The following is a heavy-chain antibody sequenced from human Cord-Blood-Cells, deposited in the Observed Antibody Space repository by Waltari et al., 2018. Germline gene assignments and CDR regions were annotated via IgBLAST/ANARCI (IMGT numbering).Heavy chain of an antibody. CDR2: SNPNSGGT. CDR1: GYTFTGYY. D-gene: IGHD3-10*01. V-gene: IGHV1-2*02. CDR3: ARVLWFGELVNFDY. Sequence: QVQLVQSGAEVKKPGASVKVSCKASGYTFTGYYMHWVRQAPGQGLEWMGGSNPNSGGTNSAQKFQGRVTITRDTSISTAYMELSRLRSDDTAVYYCARVLWFGELVNFDYWGQGTLVTVSS. J-gene: IGHJ4*02.